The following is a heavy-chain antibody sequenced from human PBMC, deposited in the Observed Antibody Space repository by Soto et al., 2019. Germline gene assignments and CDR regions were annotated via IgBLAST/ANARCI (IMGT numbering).Heavy chain of an antibody. D-gene: IGHD5-18*01. Sequence: PGESLKISCKGSGDSFADYWIAWVRQMPGKGLECMGIISPDDSDIRYSPSFRGQVTISADNSISTAYLQWSSLRASDTAMYYCARHETAAQLWSYYYYGMDVWGQGTTVTV. CDR1: GDSFADYW. CDR2: ISPDDSDI. CDR3: ARHETAAQLWSYYYYGMDV. J-gene: IGHJ6*02. V-gene: IGHV5-51*01.